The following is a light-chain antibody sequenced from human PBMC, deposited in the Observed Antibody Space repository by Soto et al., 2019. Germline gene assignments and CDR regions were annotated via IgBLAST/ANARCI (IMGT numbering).Light chain of an antibody. V-gene: IGKV3-20*01. CDR2: GAS. CDR3: QQYGNSPWT. J-gene: IGKJ1*01. CDR1: QRVGSSY. Sequence: GLSQSPCTLSLSTGERATLSCRASQRVGSSYLAWYQHKPDQAPRLLIYGASGRATGTPDRFSGSGSGTDFSLTISRLEPEDFAVYYCQQYGNSPWTLGQGTKV.